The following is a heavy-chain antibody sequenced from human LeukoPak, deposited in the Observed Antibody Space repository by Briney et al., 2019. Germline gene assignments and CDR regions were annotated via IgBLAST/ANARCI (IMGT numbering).Heavy chain of an antibody. Sequence: SETLSLTCTVSGGSISTYYWSWIRQPPGKGLEWIGYIYYSGSTNYNPSLKSRVTISVDTSKNQFSLKLSSVTAADTAVYYCAYSSSWHHFDYWGQGTLVTVSS. CDR3: AYSSSWHHFDY. D-gene: IGHD6-13*01. V-gene: IGHV4-59*08. CDR2: IYYSGST. CDR1: GGSISTYY. J-gene: IGHJ4*02.